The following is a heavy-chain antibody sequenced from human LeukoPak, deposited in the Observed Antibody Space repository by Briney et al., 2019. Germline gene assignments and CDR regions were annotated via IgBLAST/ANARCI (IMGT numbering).Heavy chain of an antibody. CDR1: GGSISSYY. V-gene: IGHV4-4*07. D-gene: IGHD1-26*01. Sequence: PSETLSLTCTVSGGSISSYYWSWIRQPAGKGLEWIGRMHTSESTNYNPSFKSRVAMSVDPSKSHLSLRLTSVTAADTAVYYCARGERRHYYGMDVWGQGTAVTVSS. CDR3: ARGERRHYYGMDV. J-gene: IGHJ6*02. CDR2: MHTSEST.